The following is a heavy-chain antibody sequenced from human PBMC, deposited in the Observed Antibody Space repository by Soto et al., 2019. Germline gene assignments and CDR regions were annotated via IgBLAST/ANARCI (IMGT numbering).Heavy chain of an antibody. D-gene: IGHD3-10*01. Sequence: SVKVSCKASGGTFSSYAISWVRQAPGQGLEWMGGIIPIFGTANYAQKFQGRVTMTRDTSTSTVYMELSSLRSEDTAVYYCATPLYYGSGSYPPLDVWGQGTTVTVSS. CDR1: GGTFSSYA. V-gene: IGHV1-69*05. CDR2: IIPIFGTA. J-gene: IGHJ6*02. CDR3: ATPLYYGSGSYPPLDV.